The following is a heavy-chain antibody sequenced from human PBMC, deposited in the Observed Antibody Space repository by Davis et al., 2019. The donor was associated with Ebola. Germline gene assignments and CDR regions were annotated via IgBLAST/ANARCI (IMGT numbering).Heavy chain of an antibody. Sequence: ASVKVSCKASGYPFTGYYLHWVRQAPGQGLEWMGWIHPNTGGTNYAQKFQGRVTMTRNTSISTAYMELSSLRSEDTAVYYCARGRFCKNATCLPYNWFDPWGQGTLVTVSS. V-gene: IGHV1-2*02. D-gene: IGHD2-2*01. CDR2: IHPNTGGT. CDR1: GYPFTGYY. J-gene: IGHJ5*02. CDR3: ARGRFCKNATCLPYNWFDP.